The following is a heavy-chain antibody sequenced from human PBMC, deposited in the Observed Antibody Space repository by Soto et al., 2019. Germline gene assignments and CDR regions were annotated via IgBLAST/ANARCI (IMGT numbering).Heavy chain of an antibody. CDR2: TDYSGRT. V-gene: IGHV4-31*03. Sequence: SETLSLTCTLSGGSIRSADYHWGWIRQLPGKGLEWIGNTDYSGRTDKNPALKGRVTISVDTSQNQFSLGMTSLTAAYTAVYYCARAPQRFWIGYSNGYVFDYWGQGAPVTVSS. D-gene: IGHD3-3*01. CDR3: ARAPQRFWIGYSNGYVFDY. J-gene: IGHJ4*02. CDR1: GGSIRSADYH.